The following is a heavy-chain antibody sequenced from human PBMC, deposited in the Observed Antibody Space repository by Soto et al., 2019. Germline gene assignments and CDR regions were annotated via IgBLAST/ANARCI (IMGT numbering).Heavy chain of an antibody. D-gene: IGHD5-12*01. Sequence: ESLKVSWKGSGYSFASYWIGWMRQMPGKGLEWMGIIYPGDSDTRYSPSFQGQVTISADKSIGTAYLQWSSLKASEASIYYCARRGDSGYAYLDYWAQGPHVTVPS. CDR2: IYPGDSDT. CDR3: ARRGDSGYAYLDY. V-gene: IGHV5-51*01. J-gene: IGHJ4*02. CDR1: GYSFASYW.